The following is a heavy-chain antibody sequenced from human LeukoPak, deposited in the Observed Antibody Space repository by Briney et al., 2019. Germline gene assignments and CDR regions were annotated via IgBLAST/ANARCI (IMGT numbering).Heavy chain of an antibody. J-gene: IGHJ6*04. CDR2: ISTTSTYS. Sequence: GESLRLSCAASGFTFSSYSMNWVRQAPGKGLEWVSSISTTSTYSFYADSLKGRFTISRDNARNSLFLEMNSLRVEDTAVYYCARGMDVWGKGTTVTIYS. V-gene: IGHV3-21*06. CDR1: GFTFSSYS. CDR3: ARGMDV.